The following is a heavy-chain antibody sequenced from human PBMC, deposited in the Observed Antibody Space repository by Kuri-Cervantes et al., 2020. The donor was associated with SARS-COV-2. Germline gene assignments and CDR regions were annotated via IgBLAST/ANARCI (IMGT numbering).Heavy chain of an antibody. CDR1: GYTFTSYY. Sequence: ASVKVSCKASGYTFTSYYMHWVRQAPGQGLEWMGIINPSGGSTSYAQKFQGRVTMTRDTSTSTVYVELSSLRSEDTAVYYCARALRITIFGVVSTDAFDIWGQGTMVTVSS. J-gene: IGHJ3*02. V-gene: IGHV1-46*01. D-gene: IGHD3-3*01. CDR3: ARALRITIFGVVSTDAFDI. CDR2: INPSGGST.